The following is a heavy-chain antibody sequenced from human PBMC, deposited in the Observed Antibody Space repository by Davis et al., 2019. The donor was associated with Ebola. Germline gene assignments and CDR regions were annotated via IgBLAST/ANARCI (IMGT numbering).Heavy chain of an antibody. V-gene: IGHV1-18*01. D-gene: IGHD5-12*01. CDR1: GYTFTSYG. J-gene: IGHJ4*02. CDR3: ARDPRGDIVATFPGLNNRSPHPGGIDY. CDR2: ISAYNGNT. Sequence: ASVKVSCKASGYTFTSYGISWVRQAPGQGLEWMGWISAYNGNTNYAQKLQGRVTMTRDTSTSTVFMEVSSLRSEDTAVYYCARDPRGDIVATFPGLNNRSPHPGGIDYWGQGTLVTVSS.